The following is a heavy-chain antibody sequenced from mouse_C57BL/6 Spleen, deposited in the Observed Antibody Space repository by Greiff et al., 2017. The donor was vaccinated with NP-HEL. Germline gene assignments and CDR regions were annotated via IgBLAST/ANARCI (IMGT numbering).Heavy chain of an antibody. Sequence: VQLQQPGAELVRPGTSVKLSCKASGYTFTSYWMHWVKQRPGQGLEWIGVIDPSDSYTNYNQKFKGKATLTVDTSSSTAYMQLSSLTSEDSAVYYCARSYYGSSWGDYWGQGTTLTVSS. CDR2: IDPSDSYT. CDR3: ARSYYGSSWGDY. CDR1: GYTFTSYW. D-gene: IGHD1-1*01. J-gene: IGHJ2*01. V-gene: IGHV1-59*01.